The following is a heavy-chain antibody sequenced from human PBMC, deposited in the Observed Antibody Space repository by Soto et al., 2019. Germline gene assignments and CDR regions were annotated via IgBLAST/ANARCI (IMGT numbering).Heavy chain of an antibody. CDR1: GFTFSSYW. J-gene: IGHJ6*02. V-gene: IGHV3-7*01. CDR2: IKQDGSEK. Sequence: GGALRLSCADSGFTFSSYWMSWVRQAPGKGLEWVANIKQDGSEKYYVDSVKGRFTISRDNAKNSLYLQMNSLRAEDTAVYYCARVGGFSYYYYYGMDVWGQGTTVTVSS. CDR3: ARVGGFSYYYYYGMDV.